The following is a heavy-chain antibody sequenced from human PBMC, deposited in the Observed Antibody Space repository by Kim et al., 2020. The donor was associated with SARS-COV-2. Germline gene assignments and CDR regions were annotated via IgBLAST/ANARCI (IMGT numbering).Heavy chain of an antibody. V-gene: IGHV1-18*01. Sequence: ATKVQGRVTRTADTSTSTAYMEMRSLRSDDTAVYYCARDRSIAAAGPFDYWGQGTLVTVSS. D-gene: IGHD6-13*01. J-gene: IGHJ4*02. CDR3: ARDRSIAAAGPFDY.